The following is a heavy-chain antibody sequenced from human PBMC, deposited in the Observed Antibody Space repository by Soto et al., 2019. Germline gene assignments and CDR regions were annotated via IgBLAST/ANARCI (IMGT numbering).Heavy chain of an antibody. CDR1: GGTSRNYV. V-gene: IGHV1-18*01. D-gene: IGHD2-2*01. J-gene: IGHJ3*02. CDR2: ISAYNGNT. Sequence: ASVKVSCKDSGGTSRNYVISWVRQAPGQGLEWMGWISAYNGNTNYAQKLQGRVTMTTDTSTSTAYMELRSLRSDDTAVYYCARGVEEIVVVPAANDAFDIWG. CDR3: ARGVEEIVVVPAANDAFDI.